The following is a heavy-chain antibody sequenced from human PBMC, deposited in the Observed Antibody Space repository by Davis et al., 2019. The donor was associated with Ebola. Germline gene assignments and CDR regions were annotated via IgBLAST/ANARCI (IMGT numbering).Heavy chain of an antibody. CDR3: ARLITVRGRADPGVSGPFDS. CDR2: IYYSGSS. D-gene: IGHD3-10*01. V-gene: IGHV4-31*03. CDR1: GGSITSGGYY. J-gene: IGHJ4*02. Sequence: PSETLSLTCTVSGGSITSGGYYWGWIRQHPAKGLEWIGYIYYSGSSYYNPSLRSRLTISVDTSENQFSLQLRSVTAADTAVYYCARLITVRGRADPGVSGPFDSWGQGTLVTVSS.